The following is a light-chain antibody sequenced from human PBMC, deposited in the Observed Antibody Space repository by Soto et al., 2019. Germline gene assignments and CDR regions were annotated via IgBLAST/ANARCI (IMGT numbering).Light chain of an antibody. CDR1: QSVSSN. J-gene: IGKJ1*01. V-gene: IGKV3-15*01. CDR3: QQYNNWPPWT. CDR2: GAS. Sequence: VMTQSPATLSVSPGGRATLSCRASQSVSSNLAWYQQKPGQAPRLLIYGASTRATGIPARFSGSGSGTEFTLTISSLQSEDFAVYYCQQYNNWPPWTFGQGTKVDI.